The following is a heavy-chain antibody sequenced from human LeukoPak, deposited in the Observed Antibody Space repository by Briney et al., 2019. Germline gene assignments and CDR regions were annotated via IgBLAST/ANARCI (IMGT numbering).Heavy chain of an antibody. CDR3: ARGPYYDSSGYSYFDY. V-gene: IGHV3-30-3*01. Sequence: PGRSLRLSCAASGFTFSSYAMHWVRQAPGKGLEWVAVISYDGSNKYYADSVEGRFTISRDNSKNTLYLQMNSLRAEDTAVYYCARGPYYDSSGYSYFDYWGQGTLVTVSS. J-gene: IGHJ4*02. D-gene: IGHD3-22*01. CDR2: ISYDGSNK. CDR1: GFTFSSYA.